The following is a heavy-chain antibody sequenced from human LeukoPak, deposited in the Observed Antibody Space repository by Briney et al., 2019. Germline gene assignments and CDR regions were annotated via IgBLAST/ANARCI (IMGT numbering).Heavy chain of an antibody. CDR2: IRYDGSNK. D-gene: IGHD2-2*03. Sequence: PGGSLRLSCAASGFTFSSYGMHWVRQAPGKGLEWVAFIRYDGSNKYYADSVKGRFTISRDNSKNTLYLQMNSLRAEDTAVYYCAKDAARGYFSRGYEFFDYWGQGILVTVSS. J-gene: IGHJ4*02. CDR3: AKDAARGYFSRGYEFFDY. V-gene: IGHV3-30*02. CDR1: GFTFSSYG.